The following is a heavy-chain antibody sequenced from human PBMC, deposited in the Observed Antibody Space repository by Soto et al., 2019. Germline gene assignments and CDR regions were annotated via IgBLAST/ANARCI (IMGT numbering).Heavy chain of an antibody. J-gene: IGHJ5*02. CDR1: GGSISSYY. CDR3: ARDVAMVRGGNNWFDP. CDR2: IYYSGST. D-gene: IGHD3-10*01. V-gene: IGHV4-59*01. Sequence: SETLSLTCSVSGGSISSYYWSWIRQPPGKGLEWIGYIYYSGSTNYNPSLKSRVTISVDTSKNQFSLKLSSVTAADTAVYYCARDVAMVRGGNNWFDPWGKGTLVTVSS.